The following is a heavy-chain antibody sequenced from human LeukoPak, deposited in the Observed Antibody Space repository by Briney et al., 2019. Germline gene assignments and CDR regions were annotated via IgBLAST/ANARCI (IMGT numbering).Heavy chain of an antibody. V-gene: IGHV1-2*02. J-gene: IGHJ3*02. D-gene: IGHD1-26*01. CDR2: INPNSGGT. Sequence: GASVKVSCKASGYTFTDYYIHWVRQAPGQGLEWMGWINPNSGGTNSAQKFQGRVTMTRDTSTSTVYMELSSLRSEDTAVYCCAREATREHGDAFDIWGQGTMVTVSS. CDR1: GYTFTDYY. CDR3: AREATREHGDAFDI.